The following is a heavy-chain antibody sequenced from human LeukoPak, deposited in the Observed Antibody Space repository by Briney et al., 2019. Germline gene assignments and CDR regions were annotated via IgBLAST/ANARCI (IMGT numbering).Heavy chain of an antibody. V-gene: IGHV4-59*12. CDR1: GGSISSYY. J-gene: IGHJ4*02. D-gene: IGHD3-10*01. CDR2: IYYSGST. Sequence: PSETLSLTCTVSGGSISSYYWSWIRQPPGKGLEWIGYIYYSGSTNYNPPLKSRVTISVDTSKNQFSLKLSSVTAADTAVYYCARRPVLLWFGELPDYWGQGTLVTVSS. CDR3: ARRPVLLWFGELPDY.